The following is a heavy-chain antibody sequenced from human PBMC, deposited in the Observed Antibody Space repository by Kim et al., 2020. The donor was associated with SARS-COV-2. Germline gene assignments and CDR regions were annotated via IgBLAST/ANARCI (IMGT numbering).Heavy chain of an antibody. J-gene: IGHJ6*02. Sequence: GRFTISRDNYKNTLYLQMNSLRAEDTAVYYCAREENKELGVQRGYYGMDVWGQGTTVTVSS. V-gene: IGHV3-30*01. D-gene: IGHD7-27*01. CDR3: AREENKELGVQRGYYGMDV.